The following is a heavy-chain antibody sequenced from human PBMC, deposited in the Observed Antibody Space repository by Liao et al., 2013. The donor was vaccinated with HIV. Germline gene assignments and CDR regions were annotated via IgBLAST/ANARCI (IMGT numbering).Heavy chain of an antibody. D-gene: IGHD3-10*01. CDR1: GGSISSSSYY. CDR3: ARVEWFGEFFSYYFDY. Sequence: QLQLQESGPGLVKPSETLSLTCTVSGGSISSSSYYWGWIRQPPGKGLEWIGNIYYSGTTYYNPSLRSRVTISVDTSKNQFSLKLSSVTAADTAVYYCARVEWFGEFFSYYFDYWGQGTLVTVSS. J-gene: IGHJ4*02. V-gene: IGHV4-39*07. CDR2: IYYSGTT.